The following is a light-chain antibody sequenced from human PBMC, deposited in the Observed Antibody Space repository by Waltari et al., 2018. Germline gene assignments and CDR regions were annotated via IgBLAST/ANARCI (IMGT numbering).Light chain of an antibody. CDR3: QQGYDVPCT. CDR2: RAS. Sequence: IQMTQSPSSLSASIGDTVTITCRASRDIANNLNWYQQQSGKAPKLLIYRASSLHSGVHSRFSGSGSGTDFSLTISSRQPEDFATYYCQQGYDVPCTFGRGTKVEIK. CDR1: RDIANN. V-gene: IGKV1-6*02. J-gene: IGKJ4*01.